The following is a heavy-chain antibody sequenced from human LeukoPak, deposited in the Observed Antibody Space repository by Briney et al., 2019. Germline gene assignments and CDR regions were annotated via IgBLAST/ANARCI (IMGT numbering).Heavy chain of an antibody. CDR1: GFTFSDYS. Sequence: EGSLRLSCTASGFTFSDYSMSWVRQAPGKGLEWVSSISSSSSYIFYADSVKGRFTISRDNAKNSLYLQMNSLRAEDTAVYYCARVASGWIDNWGQGTLVTVSS. J-gene: IGHJ4*02. CDR2: ISSSSSYI. V-gene: IGHV3-21*01. CDR3: ARVASGWIDN. D-gene: IGHD6-19*01.